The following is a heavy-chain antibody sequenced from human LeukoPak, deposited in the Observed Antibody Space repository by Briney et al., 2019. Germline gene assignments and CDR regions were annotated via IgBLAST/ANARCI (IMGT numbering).Heavy chain of an antibody. CDR3: ARDWELGY. J-gene: IGHJ4*02. CDR2: IFYSGSTYYNPSLKSGTT. V-gene: IGHV4-39*02. Sequence: SETLSLTCTVSGDSLSSSTYYWGWIRQPPGKGLEWIGNIFYSGSTYYNPSLKSGTTYYNPSLKSRVTISVDTSKNQFSLKLSSLTAADTAVYYCARDWELGYWGQGALVTVSS. D-gene: IGHD1-26*01. CDR1: GDSLSSSTYY.